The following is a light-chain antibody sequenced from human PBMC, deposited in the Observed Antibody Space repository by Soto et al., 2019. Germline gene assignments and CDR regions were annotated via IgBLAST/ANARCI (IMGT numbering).Light chain of an antibody. CDR1: SSNVESYNL. V-gene: IGLV2-23*01. Sequence: QSALTQPDSVSGSPGQSITISCTRTSSNVESYNLVSWYQHPPGKAPKLIIYEGSERPSGVSNRFSGAQSGHSASLTISGLQAEEEADYYCSSYAGAVVFGGGTKLTVL. J-gene: IGLJ2*01. CDR2: EGS. CDR3: SSYAGAVV.